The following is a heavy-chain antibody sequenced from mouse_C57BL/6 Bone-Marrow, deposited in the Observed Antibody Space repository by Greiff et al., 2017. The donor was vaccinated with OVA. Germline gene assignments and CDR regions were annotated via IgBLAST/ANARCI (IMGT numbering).Heavy chain of an antibody. Sequence: QVQLKESGPGLVAPSQSLSITCTVSGFSLTSYAISWVRQPPGQGLEWLGAIWPGGGTNYNSALNSRLSISKDNSKSQVFLKMNSLQTDDTARYYCASPLYYASSSGYAMDYWGQGTSVTVSS. CDR2: IWPGGGT. CDR3: ASPLYYASSSGYAMDY. V-gene: IGHV2-9-1*01. J-gene: IGHJ4*01. CDR1: GFSLTSYA. D-gene: IGHD1-1*01.